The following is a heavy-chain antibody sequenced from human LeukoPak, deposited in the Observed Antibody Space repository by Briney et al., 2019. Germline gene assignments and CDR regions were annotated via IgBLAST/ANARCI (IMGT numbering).Heavy chain of an antibody. CDR1: GFTFSSYA. CDR2: ISSNGGST. V-gene: IGHV3-64*01. Sequence: GGSLRLSCAASGFTFSSYAMHWVRQAPGKGLEYVSAISSNGGSTYYANSVRGRFTISRGNSKNTLYLQMGSLRAEDMAVYYCAREGVGQVPYGAFDIWGQGTMVTVSS. J-gene: IGHJ3*02. CDR3: AREGVGQVPYGAFDI. D-gene: IGHD2-2*01.